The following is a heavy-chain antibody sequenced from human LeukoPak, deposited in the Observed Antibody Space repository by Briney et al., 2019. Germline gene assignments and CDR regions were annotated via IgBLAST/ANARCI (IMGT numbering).Heavy chain of an antibody. J-gene: IGHJ4*02. CDR2: VSDNGGAT. Sequence: GGSLRLSCTASGFTFRSYVMSWVRQAPGKGLEWVSAVSDNGGATWYAGSVQGRFTVSRDNSQNTFYLQMNSLRAEDTAVYFCARGSAAVRPYYFDYWGQGILVTVSS. CDR1: GFTFRSYV. V-gene: IGHV3-23*01. D-gene: IGHD6-13*01. CDR3: ARGSAAVRPYYFDY.